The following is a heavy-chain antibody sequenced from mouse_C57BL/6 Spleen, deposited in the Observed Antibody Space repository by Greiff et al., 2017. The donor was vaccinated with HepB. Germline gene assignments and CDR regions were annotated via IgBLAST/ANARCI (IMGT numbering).Heavy chain of an antibody. CDR2: IWSGGST. V-gene: IGHV2-4*01. D-gene: IGHD2-1*01. CDR3: AKNGNSYAMDY. J-gene: IGHJ4*01. Sequence: VKLMESGPGLVQPSQSLSITCTVSGFSLTSYGVHWVRQPPGKGLEWLGVIWSGGSTDYNAAFISRLSISKDNSKSQVFFKMNSLQADDTAIYYCAKNGNSYAMDYWGQGTSVTVSS. CDR1: GFSLTSYG.